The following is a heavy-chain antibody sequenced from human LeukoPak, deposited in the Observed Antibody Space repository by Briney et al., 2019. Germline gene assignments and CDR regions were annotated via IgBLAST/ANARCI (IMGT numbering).Heavy chain of an antibody. CDR1: GGSISTSSYY. Sequence: SETLSLTCTVSGGSISTSSYYCGWIRQPPGKGLEWIGSIYYSGSTHYNPSLKSRVTISVDTSKKQFSLKLTSVTAADPAVYYCARWGPGIAAAGTSDAFDIWGQGTLVTVSS. J-gene: IGHJ3*02. CDR3: ARWGPGIAAAGTSDAFDI. V-gene: IGHV4-39*01. D-gene: IGHD6-13*01. CDR2: IYYSGST.